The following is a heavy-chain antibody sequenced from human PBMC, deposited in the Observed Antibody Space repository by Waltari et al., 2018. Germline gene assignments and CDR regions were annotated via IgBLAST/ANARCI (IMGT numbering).Heavy chain of an antibody. V-gene: IGHV3-7*03. CDR2: IKPDGSDK. D-gene: IGHD3-16*01. CDR1: QFSFNSYW. J-gene: IGHJ4*02. Sequence: EVHLVESGGDLVQPGGSLRLSCSASQFSFNSYWMAWFRQAPGKRLEWVATIKPDGSDKYYVDSGKGRFAISRDNAKNLLYLQMNSLRAEDTAIFYCARMGAGRAPDYWGQGTLVTVSS. CDR3: ARMGAGRAPDY.